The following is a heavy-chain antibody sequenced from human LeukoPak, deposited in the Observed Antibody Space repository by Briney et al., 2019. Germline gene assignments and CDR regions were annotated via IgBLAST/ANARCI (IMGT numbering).Heavy chain of an antibody. D-gene: IGHD3-10*01. CDR1: GGSFSGYY. CDR3: ARGTGTITYYGSGRPPPNWFDP. J-gene: IGHJ5*02. Sequence: SETLSLTCTVSGGSFSGYYWSWIRQPPGKGLEWIGEINHSGSTNYNPSLKSRVTISVDTSKNQFSLKLSSVTAADTAVYYCARGTGTITYYGSGRPPPNWFDPWGQGTLVTVSS. V-gene: IGHV4-34*01. CDR2: INHSGST.